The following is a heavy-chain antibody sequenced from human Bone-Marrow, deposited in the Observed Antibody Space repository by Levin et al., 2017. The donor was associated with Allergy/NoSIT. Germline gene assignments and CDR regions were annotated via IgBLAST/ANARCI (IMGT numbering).Heavy chain of an antibody. J-gene: IGHJ5*02. CDR3: ARGSCYASWFDP. CDR1: GFTFSSYA. CDR2: ISYDGSNK. Sequence: LSLTCAASGFTFSSYAMHWVRQAPGKGLEWVAVISYDGSNKYYADSVKGRFTISRDNSKNTLYLQMNSLRAEDTAVYYCARGSCYASWFDPWGQGTLVTVSS. D-gene: IGHD2-15*01. V-gene: IGHV3-30-3*01.